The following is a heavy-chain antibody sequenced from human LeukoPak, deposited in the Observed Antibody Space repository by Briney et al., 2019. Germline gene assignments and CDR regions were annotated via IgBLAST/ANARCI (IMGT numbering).Heavy chain of an antibody. D-gene: IGHD3-10*01. CDR3: ARGSGSYSGVDWFDP. Sequence: SETLSLTCTVSGGSISSYYWSWIRQPPGKGLEWIGYIYYSGSTNYNPSLKSRVTISVDTSKNQFSLKLSSVTAADTAVYYCARGSGSYSGVDWFDPWGQGTLVTVSS. V-gene: IGHV4-59*01. CDR2: IYYSGST. J-gene: IGHJ5*02. CDR1: GGSISSYY.